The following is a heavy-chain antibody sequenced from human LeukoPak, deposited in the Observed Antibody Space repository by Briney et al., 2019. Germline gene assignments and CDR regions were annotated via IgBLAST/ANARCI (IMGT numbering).Heavy chain of an antibody. V-gene: IGHV3-73*01. CDR3: TLPRGYCTNGVCPNYYYYYYMDV. J-gene: IGHJ6*03. CDR2: IRSKANSYAT. CDR1: GFTFSGSA. D-gene: IGHD2-8*01. Sequence: PGGSLRLSCAASGFTFSGSAMHWVRQASGKGLERVGRIRSKANSYATAYAASVKGRFTISRDDSKNTAYLQMNSLKTEDTAVYYCTLPRGYCTNGVCPNYYYYYYMDVWGKGTTVTVSS.